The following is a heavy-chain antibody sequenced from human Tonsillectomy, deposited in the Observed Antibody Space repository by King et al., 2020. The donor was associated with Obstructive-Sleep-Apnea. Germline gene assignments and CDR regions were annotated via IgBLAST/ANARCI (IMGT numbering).Heavy chain of an antibody. J-gene: IGHJ5*02. CDR3: ERAPSSGWYGWFDP. V-gene: IGHV1-8*01. CDR1: GYTFTSYD. Sequence: QVQLVESGAEVKKPGASVKVSCKASGYTFTSYDINWVRQATGQGLEWMGWMNTNSGNTGYAQKFQGRVTMTRNTSINTAYMELSSLRSEDTAVYYCERAPSSGWYGWFDPWGQGTPVTVSS. D-gene: IGHD6-19*01. CDR2: MNTNSGNT.